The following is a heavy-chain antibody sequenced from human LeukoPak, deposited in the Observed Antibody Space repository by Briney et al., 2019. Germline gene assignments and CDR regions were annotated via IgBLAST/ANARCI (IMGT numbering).Heavy chain of an antibody. V-gene: IGHV3-7*01. J-gene: IGHJ3*02. Sequence: GGSLRLSCAASGFTFSSYWMSWVRQAPGKGLEWVANIKEDGSEKNYVDSVKGRLTISRDNAENSLYLQMNSLRAEDTAVYYCARESVDTAMGYAFDIWGQGTMVTVSS. CDR1: GFTFSSYW. CDR2: IKEDGSEK. CDR3: ARESVDTAMGYAFDI. D-gene: IGHD5-18*01.